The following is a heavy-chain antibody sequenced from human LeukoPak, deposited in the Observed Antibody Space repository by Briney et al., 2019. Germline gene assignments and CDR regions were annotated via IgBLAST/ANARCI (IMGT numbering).Heavy chain of an antibody. V-gene: IGHV3-30-3*01. J-gene: IGHJ4*02. D-gene: IGHD2-2*01. CDR3: ARAGYQLQHFYF. CDR2: VSNVGSNX. CDR1: GFIFSNXX. Sequence: GGSLRLSCAASGFIFSNXXXXXVRQAPYXXXXXXXVVSNVGSNXYYAAXXXXRXTISRDKSKRTLYLQMDSLRAEDTAVYYCARAGYQLQHFYFWGQGTLVPVSS.